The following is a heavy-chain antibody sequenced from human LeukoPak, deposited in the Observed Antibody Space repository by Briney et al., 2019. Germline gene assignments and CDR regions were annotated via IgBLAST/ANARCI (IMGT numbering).Heavy chain of an antibody. CDR1: GFTFSSYA. J-gene: IGHJ4*02. CDR3: AKDLSGYSYGSLY. Sequence: PGGSLRLSCAASGFTFSSYAMSWVRQAPGKGLEWVSTISGSGGSTYYADSVKGRFTNSRDNSKNTLYVQMNSLRAEDTAVYYCAKDLSGYSYGSLYWGQGTLVTVSS. CDR2: ISGSGGST. V-gene: IGHV3-23*01. D-gene: IGHD5-18*01.